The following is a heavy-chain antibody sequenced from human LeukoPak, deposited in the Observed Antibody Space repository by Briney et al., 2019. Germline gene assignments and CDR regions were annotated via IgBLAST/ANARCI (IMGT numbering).Heavy chain of an antibody. Sequence: SETLSLTCAVYGGSFSGYYWSWIRQPPGKGLEWIGEINHSGSTNYNPSLKSRVTISVDTSKNQFSLKLSSVTAADTAVYYCARVRYSSSSEFDYWGQGTLVTVSS. D-gene: IGHD6-6*01. CDR3: ARVRYSSSSEFDY. V-gene: IGHV4-34*01. J-gene: IGHJ4*02. CDR2: INHSGST. CDR1: GGSFSGYY.